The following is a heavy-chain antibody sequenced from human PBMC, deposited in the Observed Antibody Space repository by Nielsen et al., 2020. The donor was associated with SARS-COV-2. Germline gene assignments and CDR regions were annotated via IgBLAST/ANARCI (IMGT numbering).Heavy chain of an antibody. CDR2: ISSSGSTI. D-gene: IGHD3-3*01. V-gene: IGHV3-48*02. CDR3: ARNYKTSFGVVIMGWFDP. Sequence: WIRQPPGKGLEWVSYISSSGSTIYYADSVKGRFTISRDNAKNSLYLQMNSLRDEDTAVYYCARNYKTSFGVVIMGWFDPWGQGTLVTVSS. J-gene: IGHJ5*02.